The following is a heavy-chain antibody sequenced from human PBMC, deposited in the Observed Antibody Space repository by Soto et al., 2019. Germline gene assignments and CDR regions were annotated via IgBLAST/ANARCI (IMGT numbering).Heavy chain of an antibody. CDR3: ARDYTGSAAFDI. J-gene: IGHJ3*02. D-gene: IGHD1-1*01. V-gene: IGHV4-30-2*01. CDR1: GGSLSSGAYP. CDR2: IYHSGSP. Sequence: PSETLSLTCVVSGGSLSSGAYPWTWMRQPPGKGLEWIGHIYHSGSPYYNTSFKSRITISVDRSKNQFSLKLNSVTAADTAVYYCARDYTGSAAFDIWGQGTMVTVSS.